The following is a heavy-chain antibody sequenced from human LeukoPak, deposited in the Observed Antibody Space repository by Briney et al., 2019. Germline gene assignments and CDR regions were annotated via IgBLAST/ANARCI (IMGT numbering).Heavy chain of an antibody. CDR2: ISAYNGNT. Sequence: ASVKVSCKASGGTFSSYDISWVRQAPGQGLEWMGWISAYNGNTNYAQKLQGRVTMTTDTSTSTAYMELRSLRSDDTAVYYCARDGTFIAVASPYAFDIWGQGTMVTVSS. J-gene: IGHJ3*02. CDR3: ARDGTFIAVASPYAFDI. V-gene: IGHV1-18*01. CDR1: GGTFSSYD. D-gene: IGHD6-19*01.